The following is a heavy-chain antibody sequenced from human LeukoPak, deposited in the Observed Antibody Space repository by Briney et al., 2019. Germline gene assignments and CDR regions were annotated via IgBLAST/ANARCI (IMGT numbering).Heavy chain of an antibody. D-gene: IGHD4-17*01. CDR1: GFTFSSYG. Sequence: GGSLRLSCEASGFTFSSYGMHWVRQAPGKGLEWVAVISFDGSHKYYADSVKGRFTISRDNSRNTMYLQTYSLRGEDTAVYYCAKEHTVTTWDLGTWGQGTLVTVSS. CDR2: ISFDGSHK. V-gene: IGHV3-30*18. J-gene: IGHJ5*02. CDR3: AKEHTVTTWDLGT.